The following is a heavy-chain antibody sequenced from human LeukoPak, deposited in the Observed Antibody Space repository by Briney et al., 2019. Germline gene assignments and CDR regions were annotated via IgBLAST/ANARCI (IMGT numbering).Heavy chain of an antibody. CDR1: GGSISSSSYY. V-gene: IGHV4-39*01. Sequence: KPSETLSLTCTVSGGSISSSSYYWGWIRQPPGKGLEWLGSIYYSGSTSYNPSLKRRVTISVDTSKNQFSLKLSSVTAADTAVYYCAKTWKPVPFDYWGQGTLVTVSS. D-gene: IGHD1-14*01. CDR2: IYYSGST. J-gene: IGHJ4*02. CDR3: AKTWKPVPFDY.